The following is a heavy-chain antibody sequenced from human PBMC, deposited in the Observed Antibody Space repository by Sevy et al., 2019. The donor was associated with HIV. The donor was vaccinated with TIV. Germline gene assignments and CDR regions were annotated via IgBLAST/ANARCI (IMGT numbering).Heavy chain of an antibody. CDR1: GGSITSFY. CDR2: IYYNGHI. Sequence: SETLSLTCTVSGGSITSFYWNWIRQPPGKALEWIANIYYNGHINYNPSLKSRVTLSLDTSKNQFSLRLSSVTAADTAMYYCEGENAWGRGYSWGQGTLVTVSS. CDR3: EGENAWGRGYS. D-gene: IGHD1-26*01. J-gene: IGHJ4*02. V-gene: IGHV4-59*08.